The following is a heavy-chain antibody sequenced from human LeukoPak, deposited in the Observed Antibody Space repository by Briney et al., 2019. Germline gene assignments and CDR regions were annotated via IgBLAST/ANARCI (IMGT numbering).Heavy chain of an antibody. D-gene: IGHD3-22*01. CDR1: AYTFTSYD. V-gene: IGHV1-8*01. Sequence: ASVKVSCKASAYTFTSYDINWVRQATGQGLEWMGWMNPNSGNTGYAQKFQGRVTMTRNTSISTAYMELSSLRSEDTAVYYCARDPIALYYYDSSGYYPDENWFDPWGQGTLVTVSS. CDR3: ARDPIALYYYDSSGYYPDENWFDP. CDR2: MNPNSGNT. J-gene: IGHJ5*02.